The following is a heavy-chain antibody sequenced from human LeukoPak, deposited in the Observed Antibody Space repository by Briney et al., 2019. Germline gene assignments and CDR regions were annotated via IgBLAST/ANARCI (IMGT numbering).Heavy chain of an antibody. J-gene: IGHJ4*02. V-gene: IGHV3-7*01. CDR3: ARGRYSSRSGGYYFDI. D-gene: IGHD2-2*01. CDR2: IKKDGIEK. Sequence: PGGSLRLSCVVSGFTLSSDWMSWVRQAPGKGLEWVANIKKDGIEKYYVESVKGRFTISRDNAKNSLYLQMNSLRAEDTAVYYYARGRYSSRSGGYYFDIWGQGTLVTVSS. CDR1: GFTLSSDW.